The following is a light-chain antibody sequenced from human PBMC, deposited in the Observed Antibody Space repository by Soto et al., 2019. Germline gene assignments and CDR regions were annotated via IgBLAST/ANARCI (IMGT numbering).Light chain of an antibody. J-gene: IGKJ1*01. CDR2: DAS. V-gene: IGKV3-20*01. Sequence: EIVLTQSAGTLSLSPGETSTLSCRASQSVSGSYLAWYQQKPGQTPRLLIYDASTRATGIPDRFVGSGSGTDFTLTISRLEPEDFAVYYCQQKTFGQGTKVDI. CDR3: QQKT. CDR1: QSVSGSY.